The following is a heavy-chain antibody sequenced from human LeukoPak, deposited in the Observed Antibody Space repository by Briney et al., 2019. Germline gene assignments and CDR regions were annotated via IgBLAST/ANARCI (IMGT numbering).Heavy chain of an antibody. V-gene: IGHV3-21*01. Sequence: GGSLRLSCEGSGFAFSRYNMNWFRQAPGKGLERVSSISSSSSYSFYADSVKGRFTISRDNAKNSLYLQMNSLRAEDTAVYYCAGDAQWLVPEGYYYYMDVWGKGTTVTVSS. CDR1: GFAFSRYN. CDR3: AGDAQWLVPEGYYYYMDV. J-gene: IGHJ6*03. CDR2: ISSSSSYS. D-gene: IGHD6-19*01.